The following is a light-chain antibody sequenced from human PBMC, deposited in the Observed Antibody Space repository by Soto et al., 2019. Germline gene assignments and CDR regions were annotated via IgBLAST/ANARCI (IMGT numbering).Light chain of an antibody. CDR2: AAS. Sequence: QLTQSPSSLSASVGDRVTITCRASQGISSYLAWYQQKPGKAPKLLIYAASTLQSGVSSRFSGSGSGTDFTLTIISLQPEDFATYYCQQLNSYPLAFGGGTKVDIK. CDR3: QQLNSYPLA. V-gene: IGKV1-9*01. CDR1: QGISSY. J-gene: IGKJ4*01.